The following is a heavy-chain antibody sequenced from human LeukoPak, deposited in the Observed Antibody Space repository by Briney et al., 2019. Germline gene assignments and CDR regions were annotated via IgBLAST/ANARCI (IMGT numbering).Heavy chain of an antibody. J-gene: IGHJ4*02. Sequence: GGSLSLSCAASGFTFSSYWMSWVRQAPGKGLEWVANISQDGSEKHCVDSVKGRFTISRDNAKNSLHLQMNSLRAEDTAVYYCGRGTAIIPGIDYWGQGILVTVSS. CDR2: ISQDGSEK. V-gene: IGHV3-7*04. D-gene: IGHD2-21*02. CDR3: GRGTAIIPGIDY. CDR1: GFTFSSYW.